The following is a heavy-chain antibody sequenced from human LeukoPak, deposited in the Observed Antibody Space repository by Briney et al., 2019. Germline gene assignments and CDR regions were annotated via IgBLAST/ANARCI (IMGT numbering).Heavy chain of an antibody. D-gene: IGHD3-9*01. CDR3: AKAPLRYFDWPIQD. J-gene: IGHJ4*02. CDR2: ISYDGSNK. CDR1: RFTFSNYG. Sequence: GGSLRLSCAASRFTFSNYGMHWVRQAPGKGLEWVAVISYDGSNKYYADSVKGRFTISRDNSKNTLYLQMNSLRAEDTAVYYCAKAPLRYFDWPIQDWGQGTLVTVSS. V-gene: IGHV3-30*18.